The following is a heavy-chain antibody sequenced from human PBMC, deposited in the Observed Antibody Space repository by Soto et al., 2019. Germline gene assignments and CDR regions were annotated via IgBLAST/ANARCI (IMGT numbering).Heavy chain of an antibody. J-gene: IGHJ1*01. D-gene: IGHD6-19*01. CDR1: GGSFSGYY. V-gene: IGHV4-34*01. CDR2: INHSGST. CDR3: ARTGIAVAGLKYFQH. Sequence: QVQLQQWGAGLLKPSETLSLTCAVYGGSFSGYYWSWIPQRPGKGLEWIGEINHSGSTNYNPSLKSRVTISVDTSKTQFSLKLSSVTAADTAVYYCARTGIAVAGLKYFQHWGQGTLGSVSS.